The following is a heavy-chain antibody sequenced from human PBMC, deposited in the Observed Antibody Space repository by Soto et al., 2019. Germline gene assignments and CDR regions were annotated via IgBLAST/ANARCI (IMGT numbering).Heavy chain of an antibody. Sequence: ASVKVSCKASGYTFTSYVMHWVRQAPGQRLEWMGWINAGNGNTKYSQKFQGRVTITRDTSASTAYMELSSLRSEDTAVYYCARDTSPITVTGMFYPWGQGTLVTVSS. CDR1: GYTFTSYV. CDR3: ARDTSPITVTGMFYP. CDR2: INAGNGNT. D-gene: IGHD6-19*01. J-gene: IGHJ5*02. V-gene: IGHV1-3*01.